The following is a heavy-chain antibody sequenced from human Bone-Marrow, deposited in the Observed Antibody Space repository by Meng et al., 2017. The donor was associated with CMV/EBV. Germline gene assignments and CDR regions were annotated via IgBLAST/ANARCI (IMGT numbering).Heavy chain of an antibody. CDR1: GFSVSSTY. J-gene: IGHJ3*02. CDR2: IYSGGST. CDR3: ARGGWDMYDASNHM. Sequence: SLKISCAASGFSVSSTYMSWVRQAPGKGLEWVSVIYSGGSTFYANSVKGRFTISRDNSRNTLYLQMNSLRADDTAVYYCARGGWDMYDASNHMWGQGTMVT. V-gene: IGHV3-53*01. D-gene: IGHD4/OR15-4a*01.